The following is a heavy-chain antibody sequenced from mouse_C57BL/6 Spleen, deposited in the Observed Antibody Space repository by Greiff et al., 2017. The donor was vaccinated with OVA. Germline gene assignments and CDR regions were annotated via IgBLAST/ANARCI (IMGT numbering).Heavy chain of an antibody. D-gene: IGHD2-1*01. CDR3: ATQNYGNYPFAY. CDR1: GFSLTSYG. Sequence: VQLQQSGPGLVQPSQSLSITCTVSGFSLTSYGVHWVRQSPGKGLEWLGVIWSGGSTDYNAAFISRLSISKDNSKSQVFFKMNSLQADDTAIYYCATQNYGNYPFAYWGQGTLVTVSA. V-gene: IGHV2-2*01. CDR2: IWSGGST. J-gene: IGHJ3*01.